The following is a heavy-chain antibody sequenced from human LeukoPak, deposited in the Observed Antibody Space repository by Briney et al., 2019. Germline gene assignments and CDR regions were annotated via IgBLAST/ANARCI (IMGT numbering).Heavy chain of an antibody. CDR2: INPSGGST. V-gene: IGHV1-46*01. D-gene: IGHD6-13*01. Sequence: ASVKVSCKASGGTFSSYAISWVRQAPGRGLEWMGIINPSGGSTSYAQKFQGRVTMTRDTSTSTVYMELSSLRSEDTAVYYCAAIAAAGVDYWGQGTLVTVSS. J-gene: IGHJ4*02. CDR3: AAIAAAGVDY. CDR1: GGTFSSYA.